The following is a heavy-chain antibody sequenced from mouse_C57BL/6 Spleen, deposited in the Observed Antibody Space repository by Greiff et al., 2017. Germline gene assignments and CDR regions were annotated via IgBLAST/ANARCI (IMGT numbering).Heavy chain of an antibody. CDR3: ARAVTTALDY. D-gene: IGHD2-2*01. Sequence: EVQLVESVAELVRPGASVKLSCTASGFNIKNTYMHWVKQRPEQGLAWIGRIDPAHGNTKYAPKFQGKATLTADPSSNTAYLQLSSLTSEDTAIYYWARAVTTALDYGGQGTTLTVSS. V-gene: IGHV14-3*01. J-gene: IGHJ2*01. CDR1: GFNIKNTY. CDR2: IDPAHGNT.